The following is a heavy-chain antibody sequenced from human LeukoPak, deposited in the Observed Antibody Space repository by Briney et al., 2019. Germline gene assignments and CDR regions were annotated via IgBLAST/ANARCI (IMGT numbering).Heavy chain of an antibody. CDR2: ISYNGTNK. J-gene: IGHJ6*02. V-gene: IGHV3-30-3*01. CDR3: ARVGTTSNFYYYYGMDV. D-gene: IGHD2/OR15-2a*01. CDR1: GFTFSIYA. Sequence: PGGSLRLSCAASGFTFSIYAIHWVRQAPGKGLEWVAGISYNGTNKYYADSLKGRFTISRDNSKNTLYLQMNSLRAEDTAVYYCARVGTTSNFYYYYGMDVWGQGTTVTVSS.